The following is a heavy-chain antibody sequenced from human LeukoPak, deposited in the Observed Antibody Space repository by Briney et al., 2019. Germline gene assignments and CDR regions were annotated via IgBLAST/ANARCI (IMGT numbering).Heavy chain of an antibody. CDR2: IDSSSSTI. V-gene: IGHV3-48*04. CDR1: GFSFSSCS. D-gene: IGHD3-22*01. J-gene: IGHJ4*02. CDR3: ARDPRYYSDLYYFDY. Sequence: GGSLRLSCAASGFSFSSCSMNWVRQAPGKGLEWVLYIDSSSSTIYYADSVKGRFTVSRDNAKSSLFLQMNSLRAEDTAVYYCARDPRYYSDLYYFDYWGQGTLVTVSS.